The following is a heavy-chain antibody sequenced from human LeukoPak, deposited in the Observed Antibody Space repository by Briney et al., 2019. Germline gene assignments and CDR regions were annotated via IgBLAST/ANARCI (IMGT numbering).Heavy chain of an antibody. CDR3: ARDRADSSGYYYRFDY. CDR1: GGTFSSYA. J-gene: IGHJ4*02. V-gene: IGHV1-69*05. D-gene: IGHD3-22*01. CDR2: IIPIFGTA. Sequence: GASVKVSCKASGGTFSSYAISWVGQAPGQGLEWMGGIIPIFGTANYAQKFQGRVTITTDESTSTAYMELSSLRSEDTAVYYCARDRADSSGYYYRFDYWGQGTLVTVSS.